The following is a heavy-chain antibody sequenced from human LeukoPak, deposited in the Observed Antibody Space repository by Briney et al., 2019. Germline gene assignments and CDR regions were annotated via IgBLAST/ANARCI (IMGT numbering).Heavy chain of an antibody. J-gene: IGHJ5*02. V-gene: IGHV1-69*13. D-gene: IGHD2-8*01. CDR1: GGTFSSYA. CDR3: AREGGVVLMVYAPNTGWFDP. Sequence: SVKVSCKASGGTFSSYAISWVRQPPGQGLEWMGGIIPIFGTANYVQKFQGRVTITADESTSTAYMELSSLRSEDTAVYYCAREGGVVLMVYAPNTGWFDPWGQGTLVTVSS. CDR2: IIPIFGTA.